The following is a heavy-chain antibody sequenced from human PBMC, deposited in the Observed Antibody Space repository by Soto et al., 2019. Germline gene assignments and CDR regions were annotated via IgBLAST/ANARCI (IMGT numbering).Heavy chain of an antibody. J-gene: IGHJ4*02. V-gene: IGHV1-8*01. CDR3: ARGVAAGVDF. D-gene: IGHD6-13*01. Sequence: ASVKVSCKTSGYTFTTYDINWVRQATGQGLGWMGWMSPNSGYTGYAQQFQGRVTMTRDTSISTAYMELSSLRSEDTAVYFCARGVAAGVDFWGQGTLVTVSS. CDR1: GYTFTTYD. CDR2: MSPNSGYT.